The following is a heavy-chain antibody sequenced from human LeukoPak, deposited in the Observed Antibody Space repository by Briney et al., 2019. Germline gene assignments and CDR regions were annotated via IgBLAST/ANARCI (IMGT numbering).Heavy chain of an antibody. V-gene: IGHV3-7*01. CDR2: IKEDGSNI. CDR3: ARDRTASHFLDY. CDR1: GFTFSSYW. J-gene: IGHJ4*02. Sequence: PGGSLRLSCGASGFTFSSYWMTWVRQAPGKGLEWVANIKEDGSNINYVDSVKGRFIISRDNGKNSLYLQMNSLRAEDTAVYYCARDRTASHFLDYWGQGTLVTVSS. D-gene: IGHD1-1*01.